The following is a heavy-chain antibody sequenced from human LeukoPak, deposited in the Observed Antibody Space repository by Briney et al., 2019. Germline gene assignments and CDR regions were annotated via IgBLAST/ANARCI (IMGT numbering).Heavy chain of an antibody. CDR1: GFTFSSYW. J-gene: IGHJ4*02. V-gene: IGHV3-7*01. Sequence: GGSLRLSCAASGFTFSSYWMSWVRQAPGKGLEWVANIKQDGSEKYYVDSVKGRFTISRDNAKNSQYLQMNSLRAEDTAVYYCAREGDYYCSGGSCYDYWGQGTLVTVSS. D-gene: IGHD2-15*01. CDR2: IKQDGSEK. CDR3: AREGDYYCSGGSCYDY.